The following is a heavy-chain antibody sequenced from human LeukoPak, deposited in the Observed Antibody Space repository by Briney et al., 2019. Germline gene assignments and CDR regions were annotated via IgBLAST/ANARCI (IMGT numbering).Heavy chain of an antibody. Sequence: PSETLSLTCAVYGGSFSGYYWSWIRQPPGKGLEWIGEINHSGSTNYNPSLKSRVTISVDTSKNQFSLKLSFVTAADTAVYYCARITGTTFMDYWGQGTLVTVSS. CDR1: GGSFSGYY. CDR2: INHSGST. CDR3: ARITGTTFMDY. V-gene: IGHV4-34*01. D-gene: IGHD1-7*01. J-gene: IGHJ4*02.